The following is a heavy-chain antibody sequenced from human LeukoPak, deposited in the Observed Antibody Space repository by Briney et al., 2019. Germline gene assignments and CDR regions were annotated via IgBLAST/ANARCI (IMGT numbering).Heavy chain of an antibody. Sequence: GGSLRLSCAASGFTFSTYAMAWVRQVPGEGLQWVSDISGSGYTTYHADSVKGRFTTSRDNSKNTVYLQMSGLRVEDTAKYYCAKGNGFGGVVVIADSWGQGTLVTVSS. CDR3: AKGNGFGGVVVIADS. CDR2: ISGSGYTT. V-gene: IGHV3-23*01. J-gene: IGHJ4*02. D-gene: IGHD3-16*02. CDR1: GFTFSTYA.